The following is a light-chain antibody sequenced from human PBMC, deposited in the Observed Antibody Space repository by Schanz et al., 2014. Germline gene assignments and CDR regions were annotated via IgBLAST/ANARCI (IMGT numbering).Light chain of an antibody. J-gene: IGKJ3*01. CDR1: QDISNY. CDR2: DVS. CDR3: QQAST. V-gene: IGKV1-33*01. Sequence: DIQMTQSPSSLSASVGDRVTITCQASQDISNYLNWYQQKPGKAPKLLIYDVSNLETGVPSRFSGSGSGTDFSLTISSLQPDDFATYYCQQASTFGPGTKVDIK.